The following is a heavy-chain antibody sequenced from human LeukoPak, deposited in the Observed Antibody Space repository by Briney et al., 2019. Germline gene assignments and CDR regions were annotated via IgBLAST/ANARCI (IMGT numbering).Heavy chain of an antibody. D-gene: IGHD4-17*01. Sequence: PSETLSLTCTVSGGSISSYYWSWIRQPPGKGLEWIGYIYYSGSTNYNPSLKSRVTISVDTSKNQFSLKLSSVTAADTAVYYCARYMTTVKDWGSLYYYYGMDVWGQGTTVTVSS. V-gene: IGHV4-59*01. CDR1: GGSISSYY. CDR3: ARYMTTVKDWGSLYYYYGMDV. J-gene: IGHJ6*02. CDR2: IYYSGST.